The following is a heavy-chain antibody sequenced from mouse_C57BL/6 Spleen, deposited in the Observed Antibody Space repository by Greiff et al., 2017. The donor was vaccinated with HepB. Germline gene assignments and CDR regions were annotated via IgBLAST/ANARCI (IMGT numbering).Heavy chain of an antibody. CDR2: ILPGSGST. D-gene: IGHD3-3*01. Sequence: VQLQESGAELMKPGASVKLSCKAAGYTFTGYWIEWVKQRPGHGLEWIGEILPGSGSTNYNAKFKGKATFTADTSSNTAYMQLSSLTTEDSAIYYCALGNFDYWGQGTTLTVSS. J-gene: IGHJ2*01. V-gene: IGHV1-9*01. CDR1: GYTFTGYW. CDR3: ALGNFDY.